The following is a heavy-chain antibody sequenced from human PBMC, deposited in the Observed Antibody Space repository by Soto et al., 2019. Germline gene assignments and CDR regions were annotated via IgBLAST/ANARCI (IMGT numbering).Heavy chain of an antibody. J-gene: IGHJ4*02. V-gene: IGHV4-31*03. D-gene: IGHD3-3*01. CDR2: IYYSGST. CDR1: GGSISSGGYY. Sequence: SETLSLTCTVSGGSISSGGYYWSWIRQHPGKGLEWIGYIYYSGSTYYNPSLKSRVTISVDTSKNQFSLKLSSVTAADTAVYYCAATTYDFWSGYHHQGYYFDYWGQGTLVTVSS. CDR3: AATTYDFWSGYHHQGYYFDY.